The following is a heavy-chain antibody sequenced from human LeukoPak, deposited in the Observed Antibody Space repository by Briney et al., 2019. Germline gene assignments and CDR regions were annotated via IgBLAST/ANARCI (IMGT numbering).Heavy chain of an antibody. CDR1: GYTLKRCG. D-gene: IGHD3-3*01. Sequence: ASVKVSCKAAGYTLKRCGICWVRQAPGHGLEWVGWIDPSNGRIKYSEKLQGRVTMTPPTSPRTAYLDLRSLRSDNTAVYYCARDGVSGHFDYWGRGTLVTVSS. V-gene: IGHV1-18*01. CDR3: ARDGVSGHFDY. J-gene: IGHJ4*01. CDR2: IDPSNGRI.